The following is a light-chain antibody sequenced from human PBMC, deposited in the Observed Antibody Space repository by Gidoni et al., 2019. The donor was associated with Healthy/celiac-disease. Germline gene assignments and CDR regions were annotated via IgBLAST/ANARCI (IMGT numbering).Light chain of an antibody. J-gene: IGKJ3*01. CDR1: QSVSSSY. V-gene: IGKV3-20*01. Sequence: IVLTQSPGTLSLSPGERATLSCRASQSVSSSYLAWYQQKPGQAPRLLIYGASSRATGIPDRFRGSGSGTDFTLTISRLEPEDFAVYYCQQYGSSLFTFGPGTKVDIK. CDR2: GAS. CDR3: QQYGSSLFT.